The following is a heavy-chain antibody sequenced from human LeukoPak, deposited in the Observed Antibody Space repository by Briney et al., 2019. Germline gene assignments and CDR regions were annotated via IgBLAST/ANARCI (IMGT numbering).Heavy chain of an antibody. J-gene: IGHJ4*02. CDR3: TRDRTSSWYLFGY. D-gene: IGHD6-13*01. CDR1: GFTFGDYA. CDR2: IRSKAYGGTT. Sequence: GGSLRLSCTASGFTFGDYAMSWVRQAPGKGLEWVGFIRSKAYGGTTEYAASVKGRFTISRDDSKGIAYLQMNSLKTEDTAVYYCTRDRTSSWYLFGYWGQGTLVTVSS. V-gene: IGHV3-49*04.